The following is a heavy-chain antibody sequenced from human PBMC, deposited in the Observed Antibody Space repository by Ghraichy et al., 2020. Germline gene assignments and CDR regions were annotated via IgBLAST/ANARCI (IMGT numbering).Heavy chain of an antibody. D-gene: IGHD3-10*01. CDR1: GFSFSGSW. J-gene: IGHJ4*02. V-gene: IGHV3-7*03. CDR3: ARDPKRGALDY. CDR2: INNDAKEK. Sequence: GESPNISCTASGFSFSGSWMSWVRQAPEKGLEWVANINNDAKEKYYVDSLKGRFTISRDNGKNSLFLQISSLRVEDTAVYYCARDPKRGALDYWGQGTLVAVSS.